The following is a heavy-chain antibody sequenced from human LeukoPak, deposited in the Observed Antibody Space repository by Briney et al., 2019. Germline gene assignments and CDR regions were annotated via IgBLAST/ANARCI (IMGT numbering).Heavy chain of an antibody. V-gene: IGHV3-15*01. CDR2: IKSKTDGGTT. CDR3: TTGYCAGDCYWF. D-gene: IGHD2-21*02. CDR1: GSTFSNAW. J-gene: IGHJ4*02. Sequence: KTGGSLRLSCSASGSTFSNAWMSWVRQAPGKGLEWVGRIKSKTDGGTTDYAAPVKGRFTISRDDSKNTLYLQMNSLKTEDTAVYYCTTGYCAGDCYWFWGQGTLVTVSS.